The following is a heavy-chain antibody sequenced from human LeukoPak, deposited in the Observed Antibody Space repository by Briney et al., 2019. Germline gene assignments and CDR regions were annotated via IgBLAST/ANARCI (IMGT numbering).Heavy chain of an antibody. D-gene: IGHD3-10*01. CDR2: IYPGDSDT. CDR3: ARDILPYGSGKGGFDP. J-gene: IGHJ5*02. V-gene: IGHV5-51*01. CDR1: GYSFTTYW. Sequence: GESLKISCKDSGYSFTTYWIAWVRQMPGKGLEWMGIIYPGDSDTRYSPSFQGQVTISADKSISTAYLQWSSLKASDTAMYYCARDILPYGSGKGGFDPWGQGTLVTVSS.